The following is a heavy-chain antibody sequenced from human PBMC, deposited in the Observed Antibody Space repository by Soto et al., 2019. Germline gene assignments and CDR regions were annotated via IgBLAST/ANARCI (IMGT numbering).Heavy chain of an antibody. CDR1: GGSFSGYY. D-gene: IGHD2-2*01. V-gene: IGHV4-34*01. CDR2: INHSGST. Sequence: SETLSLTCAVYGGSFSGYYWSWIRQPPGKGLEWIGEINHSGSTNYNPSLKSRVTISVDTSKNQFSLKLSSVTAADTAVYYCARGTDQLRENLKYYFDYWGQGTLVTVSS. CDR3: ARGTDQLRENLKYYFDY. J-gene: IGHJ4*02.